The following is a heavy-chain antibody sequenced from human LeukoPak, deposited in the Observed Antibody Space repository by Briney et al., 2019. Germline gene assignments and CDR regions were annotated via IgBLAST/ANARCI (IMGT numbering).Heavy chain of an antibody. CDR1: GFTFADYG. V-gene: IGHV3-20*01. Sequence: GRSLRPSCAAAGFTFADYGMSWVRQTPRKWLEWVSGINWSGGSTGYADSVKGRSTISRDNAKNSLYLQMNSLRAEDTALYHCARSSGNYYYYGMDFWGQGTTVTVSS. J-gene: IGHJ6*02. CDR3: ARSSGNYYYYGMDF. CDR2: INWSGGST.